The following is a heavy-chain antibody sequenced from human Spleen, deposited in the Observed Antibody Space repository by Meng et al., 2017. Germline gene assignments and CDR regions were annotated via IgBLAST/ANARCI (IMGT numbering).Heavy chain of an antibody. Sequence: EVQLVESGGGLVQPGESLRLSCAASGFTFSSYWMHWVRQAPGKGLMWVSRVNTDESNRDYADSVRGRFTISRDNAKNSLYLQMNSLRAEDTAFYHCTIHGGGWAWGQGTLVTVSS. CDR1: GFTFSSYW. V-gene: IGHV3-74*01. J-gene: IGHJ4*02. CDR2: VNTDESNR. D-gene: IGHD6-19*01. CDR3: TIHGGGWA.